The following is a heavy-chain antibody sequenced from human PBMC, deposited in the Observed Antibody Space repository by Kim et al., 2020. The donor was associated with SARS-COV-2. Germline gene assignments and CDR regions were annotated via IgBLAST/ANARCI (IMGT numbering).Heavy chain of an antibody. D-gene: IGHD6-6*01. J-gene: IGHJ6*02. Sequence: ASVKVSCKTSGYMFTSYGISWVRQAPGQGLEWMGWINTDTDNTKYAQSFQGRISVTTVTSTTTAYMELRSLRPDDTAVYFCARNGKRIAGMRYFSYQKAMDVWGPGTTVIVSS. CDR2: INTDTDNT. CDR3: ARNGKRIAGMRYFSYQKAMDV. V-gene: IGHV1-18*01. CDR1: GYMFTSYG.